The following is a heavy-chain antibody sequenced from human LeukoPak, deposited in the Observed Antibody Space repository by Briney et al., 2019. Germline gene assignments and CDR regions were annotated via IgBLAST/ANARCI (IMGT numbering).Heavy chain of an antibody. D-gene: IGHD6-19*01. Sequence: PSGTLSLTCTVSGASISSSNWWTWVRQPPGEALGWIGEIYHAGSTKYNPSLKSRLTISVDKSNNSFSLSPTSVTAADTAFYYCARAAAVTGQFEFWGQGTLVTVSS. J-gene: IGHJ4*02. CDR3: ARAAAVTGQFEF. CDR1: GASISSSNW. V-gene: IGHV4-4*02. CDR2: IYHAGST.